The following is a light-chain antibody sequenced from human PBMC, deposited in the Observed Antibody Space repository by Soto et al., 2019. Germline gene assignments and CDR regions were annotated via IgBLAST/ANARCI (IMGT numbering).Light chain of an antibody. CDR1: QSISNY. Sequence: DIQMTQSPSSLSASVGDRVSITCRASQSISNYLNWYQQKPGKAPRLLIYAASSLQSGVPSRFSGSGSVTDFTLTINSRQHEDFAIYSCQHSSRTLTCGGGTKVEIK. J-gene: IGKJ4*01. V-gene: IGKV1-39*01. CDR3: QHSSRTLT. CDR2: AAS.